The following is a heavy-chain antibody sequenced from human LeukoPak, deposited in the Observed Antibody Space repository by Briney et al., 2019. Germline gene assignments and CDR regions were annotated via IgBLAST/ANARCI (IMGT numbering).Heavy chain of an antibody. D-gene: IGHD2-15*01. J-gene: IGHJ5*02. CDR2: ISYDGSNK. Sequence: TGGSLRLSCAASGFTFSSYAMHWVRQAPGKGLEWVAVISYDGSNKYYADSVKGRFTISRDNSKNTLYLQMNSLRAEDTAVYYCARDGYCSGGSCAGNWFDPWGQGTLVTVSS. CDR1: GFTFSSYA. V-gene: IGHV3-30-3*01. CDR3: ARDGYCSGGSCAGNWFDP.